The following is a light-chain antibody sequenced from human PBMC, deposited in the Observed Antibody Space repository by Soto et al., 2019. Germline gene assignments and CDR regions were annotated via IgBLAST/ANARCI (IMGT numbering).Light chain of an antibody. V-gene: IGKV3-11*01. CDR3: QQRFNWPLT. CDR2: EGS. CDR1: QSVGSH. Sequence: EIVLTQSPAPLSLSPGEGATLSCRASQSVGSHLGWYQHKPGQAPRLLSYEGSNRATGIPRRFGGSGSGTDFTLTISSLEAEDFAVYYGQQRFNWPLTFGGGTKV. J-gene: IGKJ4*01.